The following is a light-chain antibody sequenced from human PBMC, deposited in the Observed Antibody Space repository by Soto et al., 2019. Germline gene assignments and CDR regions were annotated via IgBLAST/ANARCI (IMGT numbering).Light chain of an antibody. V-gene: IGLV1-40*01. J-gene: IGLJ1*01. CDR3: QSYVNTLKGCF. Sequence: QSVLTQPPSVSGAPGQRVIISCTGGSSNIGADYEVHWYQQLPGTAPKLLIYGNTNRPSGVPDRFSGSKSGSSASLAITGLQAEDEAEYYCQSYVNTLKGCFFGTGTKVTVL. CDR2: GNT. CDR1: SSNIGADYE.